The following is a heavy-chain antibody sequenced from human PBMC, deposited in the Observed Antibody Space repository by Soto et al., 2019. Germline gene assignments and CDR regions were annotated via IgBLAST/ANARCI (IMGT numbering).Heavy chain of an antibody. Sequence: PSETLSLTCAVYGGSFSGYYWSWIRQPPGKGLEWIGEINHSGSTNYNPSLKSRVTISVDTSKNQFSLKLSSVTAADTAVYYCARGPRAEVVMTPSDYYGMDVWGQGTTVTVSS. CDR2: INHSGST. V-gene: IGHV4-34*01. CDR1: GGSFSGYY. J-gene: IGHJ6*02. CDR3: ARGPRAEVVMTPSDYYGMDV. D-gene: IGHD3-22*01.